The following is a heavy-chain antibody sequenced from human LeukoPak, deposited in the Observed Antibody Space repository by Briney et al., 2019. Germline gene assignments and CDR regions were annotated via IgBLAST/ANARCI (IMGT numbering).Heavy chain of an antibody. V-gene: IGHV4-31*03. CDR2: IYYSGST. CDR1: GGSISSGGYY. Sequence: PSETLSLTCTVSGGSISSGGYYWSWIRQHPGKGLEWIGHIYYSGSTYYNPSLKSRVTISVDTSKNQFSLKLSSVTAADTAVYYCASRSGSHRPFDIWGQGTMVTVSS. J-gene: IGHJ3*02. CDR3: ASRSGSHRPFDI. D-gene: IGHD1-26*01.